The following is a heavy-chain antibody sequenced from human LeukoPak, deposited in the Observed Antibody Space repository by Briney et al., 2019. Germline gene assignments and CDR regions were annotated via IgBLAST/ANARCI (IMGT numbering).Heavy chain of an antibody. D-gene: IGHD2-15*01. J-gene: IGHJ4*02. CDR2: IYYTGGST. Sequence: SETLSLTCTVSGGSINNYYWSWIRQPPGKGLEWIAHIYYTGGSTNYNPSLKSRGTISVDTSNNQFALKMRSVTAADKAVYYCARNSCPSGTCYDNRGYFDYWGQGTLVTVSS. CDR1: GGSINNYY. CDR3: ARNSCPSGTCYDNRGYFDY. V-gene: IGHV4-59*08.